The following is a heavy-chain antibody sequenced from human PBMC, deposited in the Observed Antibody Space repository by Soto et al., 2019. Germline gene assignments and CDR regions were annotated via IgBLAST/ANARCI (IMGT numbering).Heavy chain of an antibody. CDR2: IIPIFGTA. V-gene: IGHV1-69*01. Sequence: SVKVSCKASGGTFSSYASSWVRQPPGQGLEWMGGIIPIFGTANYAQKFQGRVTITADESTSTAYMELSSLRSEDTAVYYCARSIVVVTALDYWGQGTLVTVSS. J-gene: IGHJ4*02. CDR1: GGTFSSYA. D-gene: IGHD2-21*02. CDR3: ARSIVVVTALDY.